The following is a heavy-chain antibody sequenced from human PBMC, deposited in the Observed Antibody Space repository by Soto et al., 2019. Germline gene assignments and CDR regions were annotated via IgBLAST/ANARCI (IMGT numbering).Heavy chain of an antibody. Sequence: PVGSLRLSCAASGFTFSSYGMHWVRQAPGKGLEWVAVISYDGSNKYYADSVKGRFTISRDNPKNTLYLQMNSLRAEDTAVYYCAKILRLAPVTTPYYYYYGMDVWGQGTTVTVSS. CDR1: GFTFSSYG. D-gene: IGHD4-4*01. V-gene: IGHV3-30*18. CDR3: AKILRLAPVTTPYYYYYGMDV. CDR2: ISYDGSNK. J-gene: IGHJ6*02.